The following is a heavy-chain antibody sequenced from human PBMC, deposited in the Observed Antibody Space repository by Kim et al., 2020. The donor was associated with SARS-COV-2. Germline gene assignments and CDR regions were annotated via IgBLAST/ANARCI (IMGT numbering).Heavy chain of an antibody. CDR3: ARGLIGSGVSSYDYGLDV. CDR1: GGSLSDYY. Sequence: SETLSLTCAVYGGSLSDYYWSWIRQPPGKGLEWIGEINHRGSTNYNTSLNSRVTISLDTAKNQFSLILRSVTAADTATYYCARGLIGSGVSSYDYGLDVWGLGTTVTVSS. J-gene: IGHJ6*02. D-gene: IGHD3-3*01. CDR2: INHRGST. V-gene: IGHV4-34*01.